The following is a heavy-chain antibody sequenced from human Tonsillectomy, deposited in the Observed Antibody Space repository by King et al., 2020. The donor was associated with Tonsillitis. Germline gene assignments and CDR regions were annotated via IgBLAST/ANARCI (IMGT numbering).Heavy chain of an antibody. CDR2: ISSSSSYI. V-gene: IGHV3-21*01. J-gene: IGHJ6*02. CDR1: GFTFSSYS. D-gene: IGHD6-6*01. Sequence: VQLVESGGGLVKPGGSLRLSCVASGFTFSSYSMNWVRQAPGKGLEWVSSISSSSSYIYYTDSVKGRFTISRDNAKNSLYLQMNSLRAEDTAVYSCARSEYSSSFNGMDVWGQGTTVTVSS. CDR3: ARSEYSSSFNGMDV.